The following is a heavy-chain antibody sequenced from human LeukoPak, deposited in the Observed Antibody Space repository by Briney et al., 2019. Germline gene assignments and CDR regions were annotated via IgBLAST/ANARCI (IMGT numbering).Heavy chain of an antibody. CDR2: ISWNSDNI. V-gene: IGHV3-9*01. D-gene: IGHD6-19*01. CDR3: ARDLAVAGRDY. Sequence: GGTLRLSCAASGFIFDDYAMHWVRQAPGKGPEWVSGISWNSDNIGYADSVKGRFTISRDSAENSLYLQMNSLRAEDTAVYYCARDLAVAGRDYWGQGTLVTVSS. CDR1: GFIFDDYA. J-gene: IGHJ4*02.